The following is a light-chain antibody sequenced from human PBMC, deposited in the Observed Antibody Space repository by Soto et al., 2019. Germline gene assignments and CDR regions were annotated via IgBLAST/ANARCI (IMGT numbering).Light chain of an antibody. J-gene: IGKJ1*01. CDR1: QSVVHSYGNTY. CDR2: GAG. Sequence: LMTQTPLSLPFTLGQPSSISCKSSQSVVHSYGNTYLAWYQQKPGQAPKLLIGGAGIRATGIPDRFSGSGSGTDFTLTISRLEPEDFAVYYCHYGNSLPWTFGQGTKVDIK. CDR3: HYGNSLPWT. V-gene: IGKV3-20*01.